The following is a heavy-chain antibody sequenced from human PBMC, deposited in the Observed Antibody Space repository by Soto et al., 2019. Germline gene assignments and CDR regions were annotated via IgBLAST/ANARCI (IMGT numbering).Heavy chain of an antibody. CDR2: VNPKSGDT. D-gene: IGHD1-1*01. CDR3: SRTGRGGS. Sequence: QVHLVQSGSEVKRPGASVQISCKASGYTFTGRFMHWVRQAPGQGLEWLGWVNPKSGDTTYAPKFKDRVSLTSDTSTDTAFLDLRDLKEDDTAIYYCSRTGRGGSWGQGTPVTVSS. V-gene: IGHV1-2*02. CDR1: GYTFTGRF. J-gene: IGHJ5*02.